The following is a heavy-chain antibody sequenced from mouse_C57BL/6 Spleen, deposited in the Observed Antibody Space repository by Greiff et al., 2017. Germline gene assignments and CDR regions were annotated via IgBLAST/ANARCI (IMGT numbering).Heavy chain of an antibody. Sequence: QVQLQQPGAELVRPGSSVKLSCKASGYTFTSYWMDWVKQRPGQGLEWIGNIYPSDSGTHYNQKFKDKATLTVDKSSSTAYMQLSSLTSEDSAVYYCARKDDGYYVGYWGQGTTLTVSS. V-gene: IGHV1-61*01. CDR1: GYTFTSYW. CDR3: ARKDDGYYVGY. CDR2: IYPSDSGT. J-gene: IGHJ2*01. D-gene: IGHD2-3*01.